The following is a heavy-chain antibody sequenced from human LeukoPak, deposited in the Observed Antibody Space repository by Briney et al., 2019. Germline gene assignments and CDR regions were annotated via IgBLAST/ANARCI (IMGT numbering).Heavy chain of an antibody. Sequence: ASVKVSCKASGYTFTGYYMHWVRQAPGQGLEWMGWINPNSGGTNYAQKFQGRVTMTRDMSISTAYMELSRLRSDDTAVYYCARDGGQIAVVFDYWGQGTLVTVSS. CDR3: ARDGGQIAVVFDY. V-gene: IGHV1-2*02. D-gene: IGHD3-22*01. CDR1: GYTFTGYY. J-gene: IGHJ4*02. CDR2: INPNSGGT.